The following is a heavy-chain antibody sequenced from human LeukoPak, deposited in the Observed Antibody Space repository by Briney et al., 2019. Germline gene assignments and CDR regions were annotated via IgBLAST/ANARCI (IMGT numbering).Heavy chain of an antibody. D-gene: IGHD3-16*01. CDR1: GGSFSGYY. V-gene: IGHV4-34*01. CDR3: ARGGVY. CDR2: IYHSGST. Sequence: PSETLSLTCAVYGGSFSGYYWSGIRQPPGKGLEWIGGIYHSGSTYYNPSLKSRVTISVDTSKNQFSLKLSSVTAADTAVYYCARGGVYWGQGTLVTVSS. J-gene: IGHJ4*02.